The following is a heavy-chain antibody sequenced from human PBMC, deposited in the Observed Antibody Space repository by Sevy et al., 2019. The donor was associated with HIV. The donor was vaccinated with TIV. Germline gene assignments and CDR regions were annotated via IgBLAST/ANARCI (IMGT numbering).Heavy chain of an antibody. D-gene: IGHD4-17*01. CDR1: GFTFSSYA. Sequence: GGSLRLSCAASGFTFSSYAMHWVRQAPGKGLEWVAVISYDGSNKYYADSVKGRFTISRDNSKNTLYRQMNSLRAEDTAVYYCARVLLDGDSPDYWGQGTLVTVSS. V-gene: IGHV3-30-3*01. J-gene: IGHJ4*02. CDR3: ARVLLDGDSPDY. CDR2: ISYDGSNK.